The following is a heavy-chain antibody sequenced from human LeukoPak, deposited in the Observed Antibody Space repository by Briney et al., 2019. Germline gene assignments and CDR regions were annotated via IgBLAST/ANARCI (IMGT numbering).Heavy chain of an antibody. CDR1: GFTFSSYE. V-gene: IGHV3-48*03. CDR2: ISGSGSTI. CDR3: ARQWLAFDY. Sequence: GGSLRLSCAASGFTFSSYEMNWVRQAPGKGLEWVSYISGSGSTIYYADSVKGRFTISRDNAKNSLYLQMNSLRAEDTAVYYCARQWLAFDYWGQGTLVTVSS. J-gene: IGHJ4*02. D-gene: IGHD5-24*01.